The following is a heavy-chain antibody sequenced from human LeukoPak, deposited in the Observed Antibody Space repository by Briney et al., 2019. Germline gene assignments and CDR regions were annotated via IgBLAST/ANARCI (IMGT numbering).Heavy chain of an antibody. CDR1: GYTFTSYV. Sequence: ASVKVSCKASGYTFTSYVISWVRQAPGQGLEWMGWISAYNGDTNYAQKLQGRVTMTTDTSTSTAYMELRSLRSDDTAVYYCARDRSLELLWFGEASDYWGQGTLVTVSS. CDR3: ARDRSLELLWFGEASDY. CDR2: ISAYNGDT. V-gene: IGHV1-18*01. D-gene: IGHD3-10*01. J-gene: IGHJ4*02.